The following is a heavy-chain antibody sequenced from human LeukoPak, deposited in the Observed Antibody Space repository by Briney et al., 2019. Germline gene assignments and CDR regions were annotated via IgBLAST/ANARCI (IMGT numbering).Heavy chain of an antibody. V-gene: IGHV1-2*06. J-gene: IGHJ4*02. CDR1: GYTFTGYY. CDR2: INPNSGGT. CDR3: ATDLRYSYGYETDY. Sequence: ASVKVSCKASGYTFTGYYMHWVRQAPGQGLEWMGRINPNSGGTNYAQKFQGRVTMTEDTSTDTAYMELSSLRSEDTAVYYCATDLRYSYGYETDYWGQGTLVTVSS. D-gene: IGHD5-18*01.